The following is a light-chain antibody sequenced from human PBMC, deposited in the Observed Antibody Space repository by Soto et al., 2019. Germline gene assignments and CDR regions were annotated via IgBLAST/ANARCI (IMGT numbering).Light chain of an antibody. V-gene: IGKV3-20*01. CDR1: QSIGSNY. Sequence: EIVLTQSPGTLSLSPGERATLSCRASQSIGSNYLAWYQQKPGQAPRLLIYGASKRATGIPDRFSGSGSGAEFTLTISRLEPEDFASYYCQQHDTSLTWTFGQGTKVDI. CDR2: GAS. J-gene: IGKJ1*01. CDR3: QQHDTSLTWT.